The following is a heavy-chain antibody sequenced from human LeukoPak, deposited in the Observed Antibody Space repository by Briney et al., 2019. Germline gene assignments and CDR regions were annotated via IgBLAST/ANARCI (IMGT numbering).Heavy chain of an antibody. CDR3: ARVNDSSGYYSAPFDY. D-gene: IGHD3-22*01. CDR1: GFTFDDYG. Sequence: GGSLRLSCTASGFTFDDYGMSWVRQAPGKGLEWVSGIKWNGGSTGYADSVKGRFTISRDNAKNSLYLQMNSLRAEDTALYYCARVNDSSGYYSAPFDYWGQGTLVTVSS. J-gene: IGHJ4*02. CDR2: IKWNGGST. V-gene: IGHV3-20*04.